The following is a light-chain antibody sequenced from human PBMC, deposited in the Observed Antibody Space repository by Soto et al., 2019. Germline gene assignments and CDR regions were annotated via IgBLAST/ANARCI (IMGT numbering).Light chain of an antibody. CDR2: DAS. CDR3: QQTYGTFGH. CDR1: KTISTF. V-gene: IGKV1-39*01. Sequence: IQMTQSPSSLCACVGYRVTMTRRSSKTISTFLNWFQQKPGKAPNPLIYDASSLQSGVPSRFSGSGSGTDFTLTISRLQPGDFGTYYCQQTYGTFGHLGGGTKVDIK. J-gene: IGKJ4*01.